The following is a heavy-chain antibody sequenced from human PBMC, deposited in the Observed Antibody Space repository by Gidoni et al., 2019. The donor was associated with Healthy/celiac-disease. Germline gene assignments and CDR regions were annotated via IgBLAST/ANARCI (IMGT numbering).Heavy chain of an antibody. V-gene: IGHV3-23*01. J-gene: IGHJ4*02. Sequence: GQLLESGGGLVQPVGSLRLSCAASGCTFSSYAMSWVRQAPGKGLVLVSAISGSGGSTYSADSVKGRFTISRDNSKNTLYLHMNSLRAEDTAVYYCANLDYGGKTDYWGQGTLVTVSS. CDR2: ISGSGGST. D-gene: IGHD4-17*01. CDR3: ANLDYGGKTDY. CDR1: GCTFSSYA.